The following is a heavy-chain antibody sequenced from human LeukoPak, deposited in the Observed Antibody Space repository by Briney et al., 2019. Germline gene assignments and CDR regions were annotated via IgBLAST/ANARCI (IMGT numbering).Heavy chain of an antibody. CDR3: ARDSVVGLFH. D-gene: IGHD3-22*01. J-gene: IGHJ4*02. V-gene: IGHV4-34*01. Sequence: SETLSLTCAVYGGSFSGYYWSWIRQPPGKGLEWIGEINHSGSTNYNPSLKSRVTISVDTSKNQFSLKLSSVTAADTAVYYCARDSVVGLFHWGQGTLVTVSS. CDR2: INHSGST. CDR1: GGSFSGYY.